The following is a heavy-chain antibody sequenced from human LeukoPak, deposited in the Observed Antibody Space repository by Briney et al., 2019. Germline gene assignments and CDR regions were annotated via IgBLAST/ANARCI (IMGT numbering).Heavy chain of an antibody. D-gene: IGHD3-22*01. CDR1: GGTFSSYA. Sequence: GASVKVSCKASGGTFSSYAISWVRQAPGQGLEWMGGIIPIFGTANYAQKFQGRVTITTDESTSTAYMELSSLRSEDTAVYYCARDRGSSGLGAFDIRGQGTMVTVSS. V-gene: IGHV1-69*05. CDR2: IIPIFGTA. J-gene: IGHJ3*02. CDR3: ARDRGSSGLGAFDI.